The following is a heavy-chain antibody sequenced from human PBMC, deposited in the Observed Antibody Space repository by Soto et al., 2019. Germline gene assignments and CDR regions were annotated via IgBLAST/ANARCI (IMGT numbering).Heavy chain of an antibody. D-gene: IGHD3-3*01. CDR1: GFTFSNAW. CDR2: IKSKTDGGTT. CDR3: TATPYYDFWSGSPGG. V-gene: IGHV3-15*07. Sequence: EVQLVESGGGLVKPGGSLRLSCAASGFTFSNAWMNWVRQAPGKGLEWVGHIKSKTDGGTTDYAAPVKGRFTISRDDSKNTMYLQMNSQKTEDTAVYHCTATPYYDFWSGSPGGWGQGTLVTVSS. J-gene: IGHJ4*02.